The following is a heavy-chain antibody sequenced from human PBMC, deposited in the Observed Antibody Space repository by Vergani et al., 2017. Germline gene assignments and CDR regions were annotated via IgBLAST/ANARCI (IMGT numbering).Heavy chain of an antibody. V-gene: IGHV1-69*12. CDR3: AREKYGPGSDPVYFYYGMDV. CDR2: IIPMSGTT. Sequence: QFQLVQSGNEVKKPGSSVKISCEASGGTFGRHAISWVRQAPGAGLEWMGGIIPMSGTTSYPQKFQGRVTISADASTRTVYMEVSSLSVEDTALYYCAREKYGPGSDPVYFYYGMDVWGEGTTVTVSS. CDR1: GGTFGRHA. J-gene: IGHJ6*04. D-gene: IGHD3-10*01.